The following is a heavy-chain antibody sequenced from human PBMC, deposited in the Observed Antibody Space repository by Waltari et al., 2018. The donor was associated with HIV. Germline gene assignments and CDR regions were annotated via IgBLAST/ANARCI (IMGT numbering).Heavy chain of an antibody. Sequence: QVQLQESGPGLVKPSETLSLTCTVSGGSISSYYWSWIRQPPGKGLEWIGYIYYSGSTNYNPSLKSRVTISVDTSKNQFSLKLSSVTAADTAVYYCARDQNQRRFDYWGQGTLVTVSS. CDR3: ARDQNQRRFDY. J-gene: IGHJ4*02. CDR1: GGSISSYY. CDR2: IYYSGST. D-gene: IGHD6-25*01. V-gene: IGHV4-59*01.